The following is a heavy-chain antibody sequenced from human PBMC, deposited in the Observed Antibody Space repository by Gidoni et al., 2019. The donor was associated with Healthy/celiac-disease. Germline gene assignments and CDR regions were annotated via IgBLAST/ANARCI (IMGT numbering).Heavy chain of an antibody. Sequence: QVQLQESGTGLVKPSETLSLTCTVSGGSISSYYWSWIRQPPGKGLEWIGYIYYSGSTNYNPSLKSRVTISVDTSKNQFSLKLSSVTAADTAVYYCARGVDSSSWYYFDSWGQGTLVTVSS. V-gene: IGHV4-59*01. CDR3: ARGVDSSSWYYFDS. D-gene: IGHD6-13*01. CDR2: IYYSGST. CDR1: GGSISSYY. J-gene: IGHJ4*02.